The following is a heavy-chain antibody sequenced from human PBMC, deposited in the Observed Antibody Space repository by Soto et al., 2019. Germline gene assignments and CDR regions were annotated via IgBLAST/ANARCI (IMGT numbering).Heavy chain of an antibody. D-gene: IGHD5-18*01. CDR1: GYTFTDYY. J-gene: IGHJ6*02. V-gene: IGHV1-2*02. CDR2: ISSYNGVT. CDR3: ARGWPGYSYGSPYYYYGMDV. Sequence: AAVKVSCKASGYTFTDYYMHWVRQSPGQGLEWMGWISSYNGVTHYAPKFQGRVTMTRDTSINTAFMELSRLRSDDSAVYYCARGWPGYSYGSPYYYYGMDVWGQGTTVTVSS.